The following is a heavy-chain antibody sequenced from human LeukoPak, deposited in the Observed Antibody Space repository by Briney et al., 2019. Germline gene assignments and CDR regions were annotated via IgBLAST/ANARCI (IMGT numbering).Heavy chain of an antibody. J-gene: IGHJ4*02. CDR1: GFTFSSYG. Sequence: GGSLRLSCAASGFTFSSYGMHWVRQAPGKGLEWVAFIRYDGSNKYYADSVKGRFTISRDNSKNTLYLQMNSLRAEDTAVYYCAKEIVGATRDDYWGQGSLVTVSS. D-gene: IGHD1-26*01. V-gene: IGHV3-30*02. CDR3: AKEIVGATRDDY. CDR2: IRYDGSNK.